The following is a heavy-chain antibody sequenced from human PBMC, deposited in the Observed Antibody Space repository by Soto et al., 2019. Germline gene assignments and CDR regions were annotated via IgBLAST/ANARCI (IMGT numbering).Heavy chain of an antibody. CDR1: GFTLQNYA. V-gene: IGHV3-23*01. J-gene: IGHJ5*02. D-gene: IGHD3-10*01. Sequence: AGSLTLSCTAAGFTLQNYAMAWVRQAPGKGLEWVSTLIGGHYGTAYSYSVKGRFTVSRDNSKNCLYLQMNSLGVEDTAMYFCAKGKSTGDIDWFDPWGQGSLVTVSS. CDR3: AKGKSTGDIDWFDP. CDR2: LIGGHYGT.